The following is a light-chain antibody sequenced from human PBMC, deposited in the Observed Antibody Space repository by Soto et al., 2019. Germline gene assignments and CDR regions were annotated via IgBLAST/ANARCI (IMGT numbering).Light chain of an antibody. V-gene: IGKV2D-29*01. CDR2: EVS. CDR1: QSLLHIDGKTY. CDR3: VQSTQLPSIT. Sequence: DLVMTQTPLSLSVTPGQPASISCKSSQSLLHIDGKTYLYWYLQKSVQPPQLLISEVSNRFSGVPDRFSGSGSGTDFTLKISRVEAEDVGVYYCVQSTQLPSITFGQGTRLEIK. J-gene: IGKJ5*01.